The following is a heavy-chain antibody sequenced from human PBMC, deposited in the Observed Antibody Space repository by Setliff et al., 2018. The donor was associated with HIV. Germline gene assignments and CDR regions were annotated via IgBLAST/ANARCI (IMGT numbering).Heavy chain of an antibody. D-gene: IGHD1-26*01. CDR1: GFTFKDFA. CDR3: ARDAEVGTTYFDY. V-gene: IGHV3-30*03. Sequence: GGSLRLSCVASGFTFKDFAMYWVRQAPGKGLEWVSAISYDGSRIHYADSVKGRVTISRDNSKSTLYLQMSSLRAEDMAVYYCARDAEVGTTYFDYWGQGTLVTVSS. CDR2: ISYDGSRI. J-gene: IGHJ4*02.